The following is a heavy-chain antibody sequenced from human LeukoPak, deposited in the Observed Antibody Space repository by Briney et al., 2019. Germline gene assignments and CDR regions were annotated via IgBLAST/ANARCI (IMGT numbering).Heavy chain of an antibody. J-gene: IGHJ5*02. CDR1: GYSINNGYQ. D-gene: IGHD2-2*01. V-gene: IGHV4-38-2*02. CDR2: IYHNGGA. CDR3: ARDPRWLTPDCTSTSCYENYFDP. Sequence: PSQTLSLTCAVSGYSINNGYQWACIRPSPGRGLEWIGSIYHNGGALYNPSLRSRVVISVDTSNNQFSLRLSSVTVADTAVYYCARDPRWLTPDCTSTSCYENYFDPWGRGTLVTVSS.